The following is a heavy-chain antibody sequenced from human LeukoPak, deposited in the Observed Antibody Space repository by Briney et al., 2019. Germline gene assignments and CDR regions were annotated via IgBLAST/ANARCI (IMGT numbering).Heavy chain of an antibody. D-gene: IGHD3-3*01. CDR2: IYYSGST. CDR1: GGSVSSGSYY. Sequence: KPSETLSLTCTVSGGSVSSGSYYWSWIRQPPGKGLEWIGYIYYSGSTNYNPSLKSRVTISVDTSTNQFSLKLSSVTAADTAVYYCARVPSITIFGVVTPYYFDYWGQGTLVTVSS. CDR3: ARVPSITIFGVVTPYYFDY. J-gene: IGHJ4*02. V-gene: IGHV4-61*01.